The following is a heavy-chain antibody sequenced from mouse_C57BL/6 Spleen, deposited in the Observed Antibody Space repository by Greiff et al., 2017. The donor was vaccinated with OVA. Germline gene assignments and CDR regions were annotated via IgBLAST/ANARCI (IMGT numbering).Heavy chain of an antibody. CDR3: AGVTTVVRYYFDY. CDR2: IDPSDSYT. D-gene: IGHD1-1*01. CDR1: GYTFTSYW. V-gene: IGHV1-59*01. J-gene: IGHJ2*01. Sequence: VQLQQPGAELVRPGTSVKLSCKASGYTFTSYWMHWVKQRPGQGLEWIGVIDPSDSYTNYNQKFKGKATLTVDTSSSTAYMQLSSLTSEDSAVYYCAGVTTVVRYYFDYWGQGTNLTVSS.